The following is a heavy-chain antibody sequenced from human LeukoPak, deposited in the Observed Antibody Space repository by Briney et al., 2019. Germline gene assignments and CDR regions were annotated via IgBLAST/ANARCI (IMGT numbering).Heavy chain of an antibody. V-gene: IGHV3-21*01. Sequence: GGSLRLSCAASGFSFSSYWMSWVRQAPGKGLEWVSSISSSSSYIYYADSVKGRFTISRDNAKNSLYLQMNSLRAEDTAVYYCARGNYGSGSYMSDVWGKGTTVTVSS. J-gene: IGHJ6*04. CDR2: ISSSSSYI. CDR1: GFSFSSYW. D-gene: IGHD3-10*01. CDR3: ARGNYGSGSYMSDV.